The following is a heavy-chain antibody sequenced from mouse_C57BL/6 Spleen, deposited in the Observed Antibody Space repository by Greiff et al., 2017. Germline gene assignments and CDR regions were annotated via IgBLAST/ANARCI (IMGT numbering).Heavy chain of an antibody. CDR1: GYTFTSYW. CDR2: IYPSDSET. D-gene: IGHD1-1*01. J-gene: IGHJ2*01. Sequence: QVQLQQPGAELVRPGSSVKLSCKASGYTFTSYWMDWVKQRPGQGLEWIGNIYPSDSETNYNQKFKDKATLTVDKSSSTAYMQLSSLTSEDSAVYYCARLGLLREYYFDYWGQGTTLTVSS. V-gene: IGHV1-61*01. CDR3: ARLGLLREYYFDY.